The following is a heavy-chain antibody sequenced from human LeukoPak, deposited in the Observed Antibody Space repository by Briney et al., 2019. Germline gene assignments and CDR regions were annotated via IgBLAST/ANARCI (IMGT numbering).Heavy chain of an antibody. CDR3: ARGGYYGSGNDFRFDP. D-gene: IGHD3-10*01. Sequence: SETLSLTCTVSGGSLSRYYWSWIRPPPGEGPELVWYIYYSGSINYKPSVKSRVTIAVDTSKKQSSLKLSSVAAAEAAVYCWARGGYYGSGNDFRFDPWGLGTLVTVSS. J-gene: IGHJ5*02. CDR2: IYYSGSI. CDR1: GGSLSRYY. V-gene: IGHV4-59*01.